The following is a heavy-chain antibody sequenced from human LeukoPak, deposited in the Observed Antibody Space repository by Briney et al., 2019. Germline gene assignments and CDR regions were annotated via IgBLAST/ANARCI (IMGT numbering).Heavy chain of an antibody. CDR1: GITFSSFW. Sequence: PGGSLRLSCAVSGITFSSFWMSWVRQAPGKGLGWVANIKQDGSEKYYVDSVKGRFTISRDNAKISLYLQMNSLRAEDAAVYYCARDFGGTYYYEYFQYWGQGTLVTVSS. V-gene: IGHV3-7*01. CDR3: ARDFGGTYYYEYFQY. CDR2: IKQDGSEK. J-gene: IGHJ1*01. D-gene: IGHD1-26*01.